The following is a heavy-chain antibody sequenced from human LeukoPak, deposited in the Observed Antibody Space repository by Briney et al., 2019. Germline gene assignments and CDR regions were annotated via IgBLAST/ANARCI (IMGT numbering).Heavy chain of an antibody. J-gene: IGHJ4*02. CDR3: AREGYCSSTSCPTFDY. D-gene: IGHD2-2*01. CDR1: GFTFSSYS. V-gene: IGHV3-21*01. Sequence: PGGSLRLSCAASGFTFSSYSMNWVRQAPGKGLAWVSPISSSSSYIYYADSVKGRFTISRDNAKNSLYLQMNSLRAEDTAVYYCAREGYCSSTSCPTFDYWGQGTLVTVSS. CDR2: ISSSSSYI.